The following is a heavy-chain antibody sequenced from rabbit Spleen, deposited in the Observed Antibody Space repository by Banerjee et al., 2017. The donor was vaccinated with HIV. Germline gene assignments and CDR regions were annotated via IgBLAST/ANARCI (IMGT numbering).Heavy chain of an antibody. D-gene: IGHD4-1*01. Sequence: QQQLEESGGGLVKPGGSLTLTCTASGIDFSSGYWMCWVRQAPGKGLEWIACIFTRGGDIYYANWAKGRFTVSKTSSTTVTLQMTSLTDADTATYFCARDPFSRLVPGNLWGPGTLVTVS. J-gene: IGHJ4*01. V-gene: IGHV1S45*01. CDR3: ARDPFSRLVPGNL. CDR1: GIDFSSGYW. CDR2: IFTRGGDI.